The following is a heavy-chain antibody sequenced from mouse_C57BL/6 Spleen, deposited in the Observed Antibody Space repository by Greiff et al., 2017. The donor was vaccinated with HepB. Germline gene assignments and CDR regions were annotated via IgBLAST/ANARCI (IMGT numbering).Heavy chain of an antibody. CDR3: ARKGNYGSSYREGYYAMDY. Sequence: QVQLQHPGAELVRPGSSVKLSCKASGYTFTSYWMHWVKQRPIQGLEWIGNIDPSDSETHYNQKFKDKATLTVDKSSSTAYMQLSSLTSEDSAVYYCARKGNYGSSYREGYYAMDYWGQGTSVTVSS. D-gene: IGHD1-1*01. V-gene: IGHV1-52*01. J-gene: IGHJ4*01. CDR2: IDPSDSET. CDR1: GYTFTSYW.